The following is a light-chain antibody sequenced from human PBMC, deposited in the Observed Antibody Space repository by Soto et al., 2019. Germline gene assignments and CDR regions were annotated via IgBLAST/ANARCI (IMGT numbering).Light chain of an antibody. CDR1: SSDVGNYKL. J-gene: IGLJ1*01. Sequence: QSALTQPASVSGSPGQSITISCPGTSSDVGNYKLVSWYQQHPGKAPKLMIYEGSKRPSGVSNRFSGSKSGNTASLTIAGLQAEDEADYYCCSYVRSSTFYVFGTGTKVT. CDR3: CSYVRSSTFYV. V-gene: IGLV2-23*01. CDR2: EGS.